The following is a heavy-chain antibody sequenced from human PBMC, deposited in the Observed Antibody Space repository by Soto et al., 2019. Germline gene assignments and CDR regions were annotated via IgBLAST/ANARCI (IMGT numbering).Heavy chain of an antibody. CDR2: INPGGGST. D-gene: IGHD2-21*01. CDR3: ARAGSAGESPYYYYYYMDV. CDR1: GYTFTSYY. Sequence: ASVKVSCKASGYTFTSYYMHWVRQAPGQGLEWMGIINPGGGSTSYAQKFQGRVTMTGDTSTSTVYMELSSLRSEDTAVYYCARAGSAGESPYYYYYYMDVWGKGTTVTVSS. J-gene: IGHJ6*03. V-gene: IGHV1-46*03.